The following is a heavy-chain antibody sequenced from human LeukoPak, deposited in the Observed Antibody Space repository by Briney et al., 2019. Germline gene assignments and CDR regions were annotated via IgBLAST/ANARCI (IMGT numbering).Heavy chain of an antibody. CDR1: GFTFSSYE. V-gene: IGHV3-48*03. Sequence: GGSLRLSCAASGFTFSSYEMNWVRQAPGKGLEWVPYISSSGSTIYYADSVKGRFTISRDNAKNSLYLQMNSLRAEDTAVYYCAGDSYSSSWDYWGQGTLVTVSS. CDR3: AGDSYSSSWDY. D-gene: IGHD6-6*01. CDR2: ISSSGSTI. J-gene: IGHJ4*02.